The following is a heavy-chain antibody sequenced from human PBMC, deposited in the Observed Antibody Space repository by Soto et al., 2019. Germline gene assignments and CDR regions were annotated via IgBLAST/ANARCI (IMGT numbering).Heavy chain of an antibody. CDR1: GYTFTRYN. D-gene: IGHD2-15*01. CDR2: INPSGGTT. CDR3: ARVTGGSREYFFDY. J-gene: IGHJ4*02. V-gene: IGHV1-46*01. Sequence: ASVKVSCKASGYTFTRYNLHWVRQAPGQGLEWMAIINPSGGTTYYVQKFEGRVTLTTDTSTSTVYMEISSHRSDDTAVYYCARVTGGSREYFFDYWGQGTLVTVSS.